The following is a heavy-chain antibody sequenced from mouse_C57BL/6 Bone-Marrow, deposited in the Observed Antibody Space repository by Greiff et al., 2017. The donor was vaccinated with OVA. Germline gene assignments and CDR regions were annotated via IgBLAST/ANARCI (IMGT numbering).Heavy chain of an antibody. J-gene: IGHJ3*01. CDR2: IYPRSGNT. D-gene: IGHD2-5*01. CDR3: ARDEGYYSNPWFAY. V-gene: IGHV1-81*01. CDR1: SYTFTSYG. Sequence: QVQLKESGAELARPGASVKLSCKASSYTFTSYGISWVKQRTGQGLEWIGEIYPRSGNTYYNEKFKGKATLTADKSSSTAYMELRSLTSEDSAVYFCARDEGYYSNPWFAYWGQGTLVTVSA.